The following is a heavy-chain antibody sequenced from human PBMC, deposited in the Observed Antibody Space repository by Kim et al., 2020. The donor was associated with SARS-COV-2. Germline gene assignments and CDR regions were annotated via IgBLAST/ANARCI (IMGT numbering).Heavy chain of an antibody. D-gene: IGHD3-3*01. J-gene: IGHJ4*02. V-gene: IGHV1-2*02. CDR3: ARDRWGYDFWSGYLFDY. CDR1: GYTFTGYY. CDR2: INPNSGGT. Sequence: ASVKVSCKASGYTFTGYYMHWVRQAPGQGLEWMGWINPNSGGTNYAQKFQGRVTMTRDTSISTAYMELSRLRSDDTAVYYCARDRWGYDFWSGYLFDYWGQGTLVTVSS.